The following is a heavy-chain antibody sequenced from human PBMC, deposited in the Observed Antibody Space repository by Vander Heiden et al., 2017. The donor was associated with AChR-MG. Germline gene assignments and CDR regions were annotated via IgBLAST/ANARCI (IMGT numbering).Heavy chain of an antibody. V-gene: IGHV3-9*01. Sequence: EVQLVESGGGLVQPGRSLRLSCAASGFTFDDYAMHWVRQAPGKGLEWVSGISWNSGSIGYADSVKGRFTISRDNAKNSLYLQMNSLRAEDTALYYCAKDLGTTPGAFDIWGQGTMVTVSS. J-gene: IGHJ3*02. D-gene: IGHD2-15*01. CDR2: ISWNSGSI. CDR3: AKDLGTTPGAFDI. CDR1: GFTFDDYA.